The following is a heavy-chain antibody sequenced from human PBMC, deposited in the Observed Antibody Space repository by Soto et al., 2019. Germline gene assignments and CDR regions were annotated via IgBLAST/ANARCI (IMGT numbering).Heavy chain of an antibody. CDR1: GFTVSYHE. V-gene: IGHV3-33*08. Sequence: PGGSLRLSCAASGFTVSYHEMHWVRQPPGKGLEWVAVIWYDGSNKYYTDSVKGRFTISRDNSKNTVFLQMNSLRAEDTAVYYCARDRDSSGWTPTAYWGQGTLVTVSS. J-gene: IGHJ4*02. D-gene: IGHD6-19*01. CDR2: IWYDGSNK. CDR3: ARDRDSSGWTPTAY.